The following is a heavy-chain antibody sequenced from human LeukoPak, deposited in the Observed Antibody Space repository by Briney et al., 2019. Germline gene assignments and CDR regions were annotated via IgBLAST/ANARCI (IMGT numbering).Heavy chain of an antibody. CDR2: ISWNSGSI. CDR3: AKDLHYYDSSGYLDY. D-gene: IGHD3-22*01. CDR1: GFTFDDYA. Sequence: GGSLRLSCAASGFTFDDYAMHWVRQAPGKGLEWVSGISWNSGSIGYADSVKGRFTISRDNAENSLYLQMNSLRAEDTALYYCAKDLHYYDSSGYLDYWGQGTLVTVSS. J-gene: IGHJ4*02. V-gene: IGHV3-9*01.